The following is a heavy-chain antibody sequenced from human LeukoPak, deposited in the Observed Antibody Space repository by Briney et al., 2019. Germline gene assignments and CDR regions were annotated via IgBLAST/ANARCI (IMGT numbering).Heavy chain of an antibody. D-gene: IGHD2-2*01. V-gene: IGHV4-59*01. Sequence: ASETLSLTCTVSGVSISSYYWGWIRHSPGKGLEWIGYIFYSGSTSYNPSLKARVSMSIDTSNNQFSLKLSSVTAADAAMYYCAREEVVPAASWFDPWGQGTLVTVSS. CDR1: GVSISSYY. J-gene: IGHJ5*02. CDR3: AREEVVPAASWFDP. CDR2: IFYSGST.